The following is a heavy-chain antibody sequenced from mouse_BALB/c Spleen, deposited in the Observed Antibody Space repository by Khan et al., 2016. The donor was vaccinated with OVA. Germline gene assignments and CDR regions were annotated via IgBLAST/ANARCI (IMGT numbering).Heavy chain of an antibody. D-gene: IGHD1-2*01. CDR1: GDSSTRGDG. CDR2: ISYSGST. V-gene: IGHV3-2*02. CDR3: ARTARIKY. Sequence: VQLKESGPGRGKPAQSRALTGTATGDSSTRGDGWNGSRQFPGNKLEWMGYISYSGSTNYNPSLKSRISITRDTSKNQFFLQLNSVTTEDTAPYSCARTARIKYWGQGTTLTVSS. J-gene: IGHJ2*01.